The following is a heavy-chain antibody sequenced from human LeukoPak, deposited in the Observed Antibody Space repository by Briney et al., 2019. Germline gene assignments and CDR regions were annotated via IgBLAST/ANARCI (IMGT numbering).Heavy chain of an antibody. CDR3: ARNNDFWSGDAFDI. Sequence: PSETLSLTCTVSGGSISSYYWSWIRQPPGKGLEWIGYIYYSGSTNYNPSLKSRVTISVDTSKNQLSLKLSSVTAADTAVYYCARNNDFWSGDAFDIWGQGTMVTVSS. J-gene: IGHJ3*02. V-gene: IGHV4-59*01. D-gene: IGHD3-3*01. CDR1: GGSISSYY. CDR2: IYYSGST.